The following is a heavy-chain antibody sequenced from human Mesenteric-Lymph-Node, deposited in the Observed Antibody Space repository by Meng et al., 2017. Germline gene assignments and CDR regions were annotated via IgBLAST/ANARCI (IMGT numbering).Heavy chain of an antibody. J-gene: IGHJ4*02. CDR1: GGSFSNYY. CDR3: ATLGLGWSGFDF. V-gene: IGHV4-34*01. D-gene: IGHD6-19*01. Sequence: QVQLQQWGAGLVKPSETLSLTGAVYGGSFSNYYWNWIRQSPGKGLEWSGEVSHGGTTNYNPSLKSRVSISVDTSSNQFSLELTSVTAADTAVYYCATLGLGWSGFDFWGQGTLVTVSS. CDR2: VSHGGTT.